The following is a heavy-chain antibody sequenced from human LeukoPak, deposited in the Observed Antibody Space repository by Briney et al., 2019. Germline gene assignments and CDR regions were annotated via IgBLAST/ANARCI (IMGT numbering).Heavy chain of an antibody. Sequence: GRSLRLSCAVSGFNFDDYAMHWVRQAPGRGLEWVSGINWKTGNGIYADSVKGRFTISRDNAKNSLYLQMSSLRAEDTALYYCTRRAARRQFDLWGRGTLLTVSS. V-gene: IGHV3-9*01. CDR3: TRRAARRQFDL. J-gene: IGHJ2*01. CDR2: INWKTGNG. CDR1: GFNFDDYA. D-gene: IGHD6-25*01.